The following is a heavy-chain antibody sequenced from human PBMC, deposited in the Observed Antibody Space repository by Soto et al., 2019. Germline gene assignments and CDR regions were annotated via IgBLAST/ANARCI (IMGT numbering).Heavy chain of an antibody. D-gene: IGHD6-6*01. CDR3: ARVPHIRGQLAPFDY. Sequence: QVQLVQSGAEVKKPGASVKVSCKASGYTFTSYGISWVRQAPGQGLEWMGWISAYNGNTNYAQKRQGRVTMTTDTSTSTAYMELRSLRSDDTAVYYCARVPHIRGQLAPFDYWGQGTLVTVSS. CDR2: ISAYNGNT. CDR1: GYTFTSYG. J-gene: IGHJ4*02. V-gene: IGHV1-18*01.